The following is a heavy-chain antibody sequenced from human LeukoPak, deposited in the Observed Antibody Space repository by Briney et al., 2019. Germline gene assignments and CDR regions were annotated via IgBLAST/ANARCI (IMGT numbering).Heavy chain of an antibody. Sequence: SETLSLTCTVSGYSISSGYYWGWIRQPPGKGLEWIGSIYHSGSTYYNPSLKSRVTISADTSKNQFSLKLSSVTAADTAMYYCARGSRYDSTRGAFDIWGQGTMVTVSS. D-gene: IGHD3-22*01. V-gene: IGHV4-38-2*02. CDR1: GYSISSGYY. J-gene: IGHJ3*02. CDR3: ARGSRYDSTRGAFDI. CDR2: IYHSGST.